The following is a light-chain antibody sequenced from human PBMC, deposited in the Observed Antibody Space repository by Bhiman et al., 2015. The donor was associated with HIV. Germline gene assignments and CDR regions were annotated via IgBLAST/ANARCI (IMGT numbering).Light chain of an antibody. V-gene: IGLV3-21*04. J-gene: IGLJ1*01. CDR3: QVWDSSSGHPSYV. CDR2: YDS. Sequence: SYELTQPPSVSVAPGKTARMTCGGNNIESKSVHWYQQKPGQAPVVVIYYDSDRPSGIPERFSGSNSGNTATLTIGRVEAGDEADYYCQVWDSSSGHPSYVFGTGTKVTVL. CDR1: NIESKS.